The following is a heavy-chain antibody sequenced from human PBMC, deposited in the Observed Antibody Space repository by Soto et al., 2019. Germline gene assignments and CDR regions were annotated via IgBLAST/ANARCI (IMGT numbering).Heavy chain of an antibody. CDR1: GFTFSSYA. Sequence: GGSLRLSCAASGFTFSSYAMSWVRQAPGKGLEWVSAISGRGGSTYYADSVKGRFTISRDNSKNTLYLQMNSLRAEDTAVYYCAKDSCSGGSCYFGGFDYWGQGTLVTVSS. J-gene: IGHJ4*02. CDR3: AKDSCSGGSCYFGGFDY. CDR2: ISGRGGST. D-gene: IGHD2-15*01. V-gene: IGHV3-23*01.